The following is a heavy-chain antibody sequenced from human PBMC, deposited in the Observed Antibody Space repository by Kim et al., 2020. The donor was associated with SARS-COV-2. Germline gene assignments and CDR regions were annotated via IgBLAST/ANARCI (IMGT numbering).Heavy chain of an antibody. Sequence: YNADSLKGRFTISRDKAKNSLYLQMNSLRVEDTAVDYCVRHRSGGDWFDPWGQGTLVTVPS. D-gene: IGHD2-15*01. CDR3: VRHRSGGDWFDP. J-gene: IGHJ5*02. V-gene: IGHV3-21*01.